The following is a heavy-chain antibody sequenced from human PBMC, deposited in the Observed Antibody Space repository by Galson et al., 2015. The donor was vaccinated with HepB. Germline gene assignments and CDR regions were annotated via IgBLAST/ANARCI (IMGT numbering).Heavy chain of an antibody. V-gene: IGHV3-11*06. CDR2: ISSSSSYT. CDR3: ARDGYYYDSSGYYYFDY. J-gene: IGHJ4*02. D-gene: IGHD3-22*01. CDR1: GFTFSDYY. Sequence: SLRLSCAASGFTFSDYYMSWIRQAPGKGLEWVSYISSSSSYTNYADSVKGRFTISRDNAKNSLYLQMNSLRAEDTAVYYCARDGYYYDSSGYYYFDYWGQGTLVTVSS.